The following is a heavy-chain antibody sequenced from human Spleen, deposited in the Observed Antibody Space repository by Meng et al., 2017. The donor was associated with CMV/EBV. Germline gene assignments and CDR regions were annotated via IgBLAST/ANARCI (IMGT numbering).Heavy chain of an antibody. V-gene: IGHV4-38-2*02. CDR1: GYSISSGYY. D-gene: IGHD3-16*01. J-gene: IGHJ4*02. CDR3: ASDHFGF. Sequence: GSLRLSCTVSGYSISSGYYWGWIRQPPGKGLEWIGSIYHSGSTYYNPSLKSRVTISVDTSKNQFSLKLSSVTAADTAVYYCASDHFGFWGQGTLVTVSS. CDR2: IYHSGST.